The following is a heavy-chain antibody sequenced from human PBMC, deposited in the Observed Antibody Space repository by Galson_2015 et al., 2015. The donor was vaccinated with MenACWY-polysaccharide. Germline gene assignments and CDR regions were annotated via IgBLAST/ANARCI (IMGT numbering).Heavy chain of an antibody. CDR1: GSSFPSYW. V-gene: IGHV5-51*01. CDR2: IFPGDSDT. Sequence: QSGAEVTKPGESLQISCKGSGSSFPSYWIGWVRQMPGKGLEWMGVIFPGDSDTRYSPSFQGQVTISADKSISTAYLQWSSLKASDTAMYYCARPSYSSSWNPFDYWGQGTLVTVSS. D-gene: IGHD6-13*01. J-gene: IGHJ4*02. CDR3: ARPSYSSSWNPFDY.